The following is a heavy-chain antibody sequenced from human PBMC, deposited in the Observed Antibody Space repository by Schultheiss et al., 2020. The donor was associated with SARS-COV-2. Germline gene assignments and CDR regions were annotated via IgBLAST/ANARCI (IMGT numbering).Heavy chain of an antibody. CDR2: ISAYNGNT. J-gene: IGHJ6*02. V-gene: IGHV1-18*01. D-gene: IGHD3-3*01. CDR1: GYTFTSYG. CDR3: ATAPPEWASSFYYYYGMDV. Sequence: ASVKVSCKASGYTFTSYGISWVRQAPGQGLEWMGWISAYNGNTNYAQKLQGRVTMTTDTSTSTAYMELSSLRSEDTAVYYCATAPPEWASSFYYYYGMDVWGQGTTVTVSS.